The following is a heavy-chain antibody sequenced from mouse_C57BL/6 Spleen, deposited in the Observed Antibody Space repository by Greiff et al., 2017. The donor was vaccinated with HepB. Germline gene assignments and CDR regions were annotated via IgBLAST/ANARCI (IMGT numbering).Heavy chain of an antibody. Sequence: VQLQQSGPELVKPGASVKISCKASGYTFTDYYMNWVKQSHGKSLEWIGDINPNNGGTSYNQKFKGKATLTVDKSSSTAYMELRSLTSEDSAVYYCARHWSFDYWGQGTTLTVSS. D-gene: IGHD4-1*01. CDR1: GYTFTDYY. J-gene: IGHJ2*01. CDR2: INPNNGGT. V-gene: IGHV1-26*01. CDR3: ARHWSFDY.